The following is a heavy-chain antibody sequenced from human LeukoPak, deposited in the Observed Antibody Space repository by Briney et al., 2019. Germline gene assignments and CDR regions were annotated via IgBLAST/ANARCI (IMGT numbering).Heavy chain of an antibody. CDR1: GFTFNSYA. J-gene: IGHJ4*02. CDR2: ISSNGGST. D-gene: IGHD6-19*01. Sequence: GGSLPLFCSPCGFTFNSYAMHWLRPAPGKELAYVSAISSNGGSTYYADSVKGRFTISRDNSNNTLYLQMSSLRAEDTAVYYCVRVGSGRPFDYWGQGTLVTVSS. V-gene: IGHV3-64D*06. CDR3: VRVGSGRPFDY.